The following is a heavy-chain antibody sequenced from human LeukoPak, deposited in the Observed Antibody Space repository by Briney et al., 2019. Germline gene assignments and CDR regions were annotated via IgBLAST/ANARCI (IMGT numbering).Heavy chain of an antibody. CDR3: AGATYYYDSSGYPPPIY. D-gene: IGHD3-22*01. CDR1: GFTFSSYD. CDR2: FTTAGDT. V-gene: IGHV3-13*01. J-gene: IGHJ4*02. Sequence: GGSLRLSCTVSGFTFSSYDMHWVRQGTGKGLEWVSAFTTAGDTYYRASAKGRFTISRDNSKNTLYLQMNSLRAEDTAVYYCAGATYYYDSSGYPPPIYWGQGTLVTVSS.